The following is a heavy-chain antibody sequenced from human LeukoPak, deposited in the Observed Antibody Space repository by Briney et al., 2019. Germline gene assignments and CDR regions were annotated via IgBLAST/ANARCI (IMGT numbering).Heavy chain of an antibody. Sequence: PGGSLRLSCAASGFTFSSYSMNWVRHAPGKGLEWVSSISSSSSYIYYADSVKGRFTISRDNAKNSLYLQMNSLRAEDTAVYYCAKDSSSWYFDYWGQGTLVTVSS. CDR3: AKDSSSWYFDY. V-gene: IGHV3-21*04. J-gene: IGHJ4*02. D-gene: IGHD6-13*01. CDR2: ISSSSSYI. CDR1: GFTFSSYS.